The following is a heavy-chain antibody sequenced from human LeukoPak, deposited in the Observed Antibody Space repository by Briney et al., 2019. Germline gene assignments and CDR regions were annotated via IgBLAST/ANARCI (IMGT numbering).Heavy chain of an antibody. Sequence: PSETLSLTCTVSGGSISSYYWSWIRQPPGKGLEWIGYIYYSGSTNYNPSLKSRVTISVDTSKNQFSLKLSSVTAADTAVYYCARGTGGEPVLTYYFDYWGQGTLVTVSS. CDR1: GGSISSYY. CDR2: IYYSGST. J-gene: IGHJ4*02. CDR3: ARGTGGEPVLTYYFDY. D-gene: IGHD1-14*01. V-gene: IGHV4-59*01.